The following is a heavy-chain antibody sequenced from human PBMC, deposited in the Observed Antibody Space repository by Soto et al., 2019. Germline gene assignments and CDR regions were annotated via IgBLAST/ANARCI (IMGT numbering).Heavy chain of an antibody. CDR1: GYSFTSYW. CDR3: ARNVYYDSSGYYYRFDY. D-gene: IGHD3-22*01. Sequence: RGESLKISCKGSGYSFTSYWISWVRQMPGKGLEWMGRIDPSDSYTNYSPSFQGHVTISADKSISTAYLQWSSLKASDTAMYYCARNVYYDSSGYYYRFDYWGQGTLVTVSS. V-gene: IGHV5-10-1*01. J-gene: IGHJ4*02. CDR2: IDPSDSYT.